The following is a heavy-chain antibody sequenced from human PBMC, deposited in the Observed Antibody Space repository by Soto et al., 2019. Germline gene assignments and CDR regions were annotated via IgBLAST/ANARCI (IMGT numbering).Heavy chain of an antibody. J-gene: IGHJ4*02. Sequence: EVQLVESGGGLVKPGGSLTLSCTASGFTFRNAWMSWVRQAPGKGLEWVGRIKREADGGTADYAAPVKGRVTISRDESKNTLFLQMSSLKTEDTAVYFCTTRLYYSDSSGHPRDFYYWGQGTLVTVSS. CDR3: TTRLYYSDSSGHPRDFYY. CDR2: IKREADGGTA. D-gene: IGHD3-22*01. V-gene: IGHV3-15*01. CDR1: GFTFRNAW.